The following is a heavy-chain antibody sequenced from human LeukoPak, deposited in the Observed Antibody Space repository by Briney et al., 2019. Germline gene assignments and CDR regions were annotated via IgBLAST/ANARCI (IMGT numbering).Heavy chain of an antibody. V-gene: IGHV6-1*01. CDR2: AYYRSKWYN. J-gene: IGHJ6*02. CDR1: GDSVSSNSAA. CDR3: ARDYYNGMDV. Sequence: SPTLSLTCAISGDSVSSNSAAWNWIRQSPSRGLEWLGRAYYRSKWYNDYALSVKSRITINPDTSKNQFSLQLYSVTPEDTAVYYCARDYYNGMDVWGLGTAVTVSS.